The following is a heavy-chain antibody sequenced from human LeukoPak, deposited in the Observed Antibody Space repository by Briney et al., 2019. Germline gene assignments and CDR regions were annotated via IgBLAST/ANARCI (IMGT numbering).Heavy chain of an antibody. CDR1: GYTFTGYY. V-gene: IGHV1-2*02. CDR2: INPNSGGT. J-gene: IGHJ4*02. D-gene: IGHD6-13*01. Sequence: ASVKVSCKASGYTFTGYYMHWVRQAPGQGLEWMGWINPNSGGTNYAQKFQGRVTMTRDTSISTAYMELSRLRSDDTAVYYCARDWSLDSSSQIDYWGQGTLVTVSS. CDR3: ARDWSLDSSSQIDY.